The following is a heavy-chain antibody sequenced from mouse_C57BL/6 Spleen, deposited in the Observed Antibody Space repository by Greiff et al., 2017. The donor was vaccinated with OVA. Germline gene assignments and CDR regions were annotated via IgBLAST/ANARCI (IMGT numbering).Heavy chain of an antibody. Sequence: VQLQQPGAELVRPGSSVKLSCKASGYTFTSYWMDWVKQRPGQGLEWIGNIYPSDSETHYNQKFKDKATLTVDKSSSTAHMQLSSLTSEDSAVYYCARSKYDYDGAWFAYWGQGTLVTVSA. D-gene: IGHD2-4*01. CDR2: IYPSDSET. J-gene: IGHJ3*01. CDR1: GYTFTSYW. V-gene: IGHV1-61*01. CDR3: ARSKYDYDGAWFAY.